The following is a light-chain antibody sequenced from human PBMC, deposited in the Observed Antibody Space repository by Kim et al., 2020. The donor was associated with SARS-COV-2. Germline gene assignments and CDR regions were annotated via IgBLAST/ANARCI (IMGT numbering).Light chain of an antibody. CDR1: QSISTD. Sequence: VGERVTRACLASQSISTDLNWYQQKPGKATKLLIYAASSLESGVPSRFSGSESGTDFTLTISSLQPEDFATYYCQQSHTTPLLTFGGGTKM. V-gene: IGKV1-39*01. J-gene: IGKJ4*01. CDR2: AAS. CDR3: QQSHTTPLLT.